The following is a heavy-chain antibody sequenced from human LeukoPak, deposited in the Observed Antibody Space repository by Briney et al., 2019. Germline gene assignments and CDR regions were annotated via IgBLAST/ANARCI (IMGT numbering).Heavy chain of an antibody. D-gene: IGHD2-15*01. CDR3: VREGGYCSGDTCFKWFDT. J-gene: IGHJ5*02. CDR1: GLIVSSAY. V-gene: IGHV3-53*01. CDR2: TYNGGST. Sequence: GSLTLSCAASGLIVSSAYMNWVRQAPGKGLEWVSVTYNGGSTYYADSVTGRFSISRVNSKNTLNLQMNSLTVEDTAVYYCVREGGYCSGDTCFKWFDTWGQGILVTVSS.